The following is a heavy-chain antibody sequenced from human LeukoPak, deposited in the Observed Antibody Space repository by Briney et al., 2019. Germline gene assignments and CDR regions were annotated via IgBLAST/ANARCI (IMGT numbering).Heavy chain of an antibody. CDR3: ARGSLLVWY. CDR1: GGSFSGYY. CDR2: INHSGST. Sequence: SETLSLTCAVYGGSFSGYYWSWIRQPPGKGLEWIGEINHSGSTNYNPSLKSRVTISIDTSKSQFSLKLSSVTAADTAVYYCARGSLLVWYWGQGTLVTVSS. V-gene: IGHV4-34*01. J-gene: IGHJ4*02. D-gene: IGHD2-15*01.